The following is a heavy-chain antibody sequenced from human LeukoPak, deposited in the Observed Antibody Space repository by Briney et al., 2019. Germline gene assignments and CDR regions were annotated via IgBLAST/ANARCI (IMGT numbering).Heavy chain of an antibody. J-gene: IGHJ4*02. V-gene: IGHV1-2*04. D-gene: IGHD3-16*02. Sequence: GASVKVSCKASGYTFTSYGISWVRQAPGQGLEWMGWINPNSGGTNFAQKFQGWVTMTRDTSISTAYMELSRLRSDDTAVYYCALQGMRLGELSPLTRGSPRGFDYWGQGTLVTVSS. CDR2: INPNSGGT. CDR1: GYTFTSYG. CDR3: ALQGMRLGELSPLTRGSPRGFDY.